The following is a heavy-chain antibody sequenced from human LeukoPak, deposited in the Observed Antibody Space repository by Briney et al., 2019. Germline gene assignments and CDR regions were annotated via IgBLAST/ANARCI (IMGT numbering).Heavy chain of an antibody. D-gene: IGHD6-13*01. CDR3: ARDWGQQLGRDCFDY. V-gene: IGHV1-46*01. Sequence: GASVKVSCKASGYTFTTYYMHWVRQAPGQGLEWMGIINPSGGTTSYAQQFQGRVTTTRDTSTSTVYMELSSLRSEDTAVYFCARDWGQQLGRDCFDYWGQGTLVTVPS. J-gene: IGHJ4*02. CDR1: GYTFTTYY. CDR2: INPSGGTT.